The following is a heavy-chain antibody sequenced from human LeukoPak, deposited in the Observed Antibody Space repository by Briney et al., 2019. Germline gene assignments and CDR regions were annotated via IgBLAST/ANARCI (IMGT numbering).Heavy chain of an antibody. CDR3: AKVAYYYGSGSYYEYYFDY. D-gene: IGHD3-10*01. Sequence: GGSLRLSCAASGFTFSSYAMSWVRQAPGKGLEWVSAISGSGGSTYYADSVKGRFTISRDNSKNTLYLQMNSLRAEDTAVYYCAKVAYYYGSGSYYEYYFDYWGQGTLVTVSS. J-gene: IGHJ4*02. V-gene: IGHV3-23*01. CDR1: GFTFSSYA. CDR2: ISGSGGST.